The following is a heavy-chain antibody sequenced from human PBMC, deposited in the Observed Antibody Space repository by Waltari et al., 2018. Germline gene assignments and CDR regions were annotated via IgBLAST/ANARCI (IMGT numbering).Heavy chain of an antibody. CDR3: ARGGSRAAARPDWFDP. J-gene: IGHJ5*02. CDR2: IEQSVGT. CDR1: GVFISSGGYS. D-gene: IGHD6-6*01. Sequence: QLQLQESGSGLVKPSQTLSLTCAVSGVFISSGGYSWSGIGRPPGKGLEWLGYIEQSVGTYYNPSLKSRITISVDRAKNQFSLKLSSVTAADTAVYYCARGGSRAAARPDWFDPWGQGTLVTVSS. V-gene: IGHV4-30-2*01.